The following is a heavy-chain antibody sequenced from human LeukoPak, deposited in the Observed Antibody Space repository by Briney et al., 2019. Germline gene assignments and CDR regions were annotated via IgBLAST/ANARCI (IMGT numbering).Heavy chain of an antibody. CDR2: ISGSGGST. CDR1: GFTFSSYA. D-gene: IGHD4-17*01. J-gene: IGHJ6*03. CDR3: ARDYPSGYGDYVYYYYYMDV. Sequence: GGSLRLSCAASGFTFSSYAMSWVRQAPGKGLEWVSAISGSGGSTYYADSVKGRFTISRDNSKNTLYLQMNSLRAEDTAVYYCARDYPSGYGDYVYYYYYMDVWGKGTTVTISS. V-gene: IGHV3-23*01.